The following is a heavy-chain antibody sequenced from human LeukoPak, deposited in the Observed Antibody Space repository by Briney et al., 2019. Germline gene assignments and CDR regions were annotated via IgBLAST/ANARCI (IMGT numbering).Heavy chain of an antibody. D-gene: IGHD3-3*01. Sequence: PSETLSLTCTVSGGSISTYYWTWIRQPPGKGLEWIGYIYYSGSTNYNPSLKSRVTISVDTSKNQFSLKLSSVTAADTAVYYCARAGGAIFGVVTGRANWFDPWGQGTLVTVSS. CDR1: GGSISTYY. CDR2: IYYSGST. V-gene: IGHV4-59*08. CDR3: ARAGGAIFGVVTGRANWFDP. J-gene: IGHJ5*02.